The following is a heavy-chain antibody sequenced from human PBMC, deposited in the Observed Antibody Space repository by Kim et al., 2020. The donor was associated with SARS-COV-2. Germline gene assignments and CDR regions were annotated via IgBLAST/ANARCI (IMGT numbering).Heavy chain of an antibody. Sequence: GGSLRLSCAASGFTFSSNWMSWVRQAPGKGLEWVANIKQDGSEKYYVDSVKGRFTISRDNAKNSLYLQMNSLRAEDTAVYYCAREGGDHYYYYYYMDVWGKGTTVTVSS. CDR2: IKQDGSEK. CDR1: GFTFSSNW. V-gene: IGHV3-7*01. D-gene: IGHD2-21*01. CDR3: AREGGDHYYYYYYMDV. J-gene: IGHJ6*03.